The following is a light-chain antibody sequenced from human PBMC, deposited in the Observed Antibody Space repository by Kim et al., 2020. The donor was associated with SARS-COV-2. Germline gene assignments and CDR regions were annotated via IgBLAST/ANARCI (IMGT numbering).Light chain of an antibody. V-gene: IGKV3-15*01. CDR2: GAS. Sequence: SPGASSTLPCRASQCVSNNLAWYQPKPGQPPRLLIYGASTRATGVPARFSGSGSGTDFTLTVSSLQSEDFAVYYCHQYNDWPPGDTFGQGTKLEI. J-gene: IGKJ2*01. CDR3: HQYNDWPPGDT. CDR1: QCVSNN.